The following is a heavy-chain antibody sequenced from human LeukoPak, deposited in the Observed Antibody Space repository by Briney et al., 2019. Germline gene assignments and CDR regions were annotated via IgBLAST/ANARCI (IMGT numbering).Heavy chain of an antibody. CDR2: ISYDGSNK. D-gene: IGHD1-14*01. J-gene: IGHJ6*02. CDR1: GFTFSSYG. Sequence: GGSLRLSCAASGFTFSSYGMHWVRQAPGKGLEWVAVISYDGSNKYYADSVKGRFTISRDNAKNSLYLQMNSLRAEDTAVYYCARSRSNNHYYRGYYYYYGMDVWGQGTTVTVSS. CDR3: ARSRSNNHYYRGYYYYYGMDV. V-gene: IGHV3-30*03.